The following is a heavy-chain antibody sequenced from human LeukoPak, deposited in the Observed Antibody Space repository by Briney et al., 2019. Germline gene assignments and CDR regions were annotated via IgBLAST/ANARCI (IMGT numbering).Heavy chain of an antibody. V-gene: IGHV4-39*02. CDR2: IYSGGET. J-gene: IGHJ4*02. CDR1: TFSSYA. Sequence: TFSSYAMSWVRQAPGKGLEWIGSIYSGGETHYNPSLNSRVTIFMDTSKNRFSLNLISVTATDTAVYYCVRDYSNFVQGDWGQGTLVTVSS. CDR3: VRDYSNFVQGD. D-gene: IGHD4-11*01.